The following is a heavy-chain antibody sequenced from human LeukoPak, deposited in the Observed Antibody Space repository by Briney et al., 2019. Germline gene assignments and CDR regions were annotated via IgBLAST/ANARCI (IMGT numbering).Heavy chain of an antibody. CDR3: ARPDEQQLVRDAFDI. CDR1: GFTFSSYS. D-gene: IGHD6-13*01. CDR2: ISSSSSYI. Sequence: GSLRPSCAASGFTFSSYSMNWVRQAPGKGLEWVSSISSSSSYIYYADSVKGRFTISRDNAKNSLYLQMNSLRAEDTAVYYCARPDEQQLVRDAFDIWGQGTMVTVSS. J-gene: IGHJ3*02. V-gene: IGHV3-21*01.